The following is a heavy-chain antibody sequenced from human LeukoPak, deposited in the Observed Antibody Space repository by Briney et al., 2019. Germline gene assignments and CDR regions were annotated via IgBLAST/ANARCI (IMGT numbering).Heavy chain of an antibody. J-gene: IGHJ4*02. D-gene: IGHD3-10*01. Sequence: SVKVSCKASGGTFSSYAISWVRQAPGQGLEWMGGIIPIFGTANYAQKFQGRLTVTRDTSTSTVYMELSSLTSEDTAVYYCARDYHGSGSLTTFDSWGQGTLVTVSS. CDR2: IIPIFGTA. CDR1: GGTFSSYA. CDR3: ARDYHGSGSLTTFDS. V-gene: IGHV1-69*05.